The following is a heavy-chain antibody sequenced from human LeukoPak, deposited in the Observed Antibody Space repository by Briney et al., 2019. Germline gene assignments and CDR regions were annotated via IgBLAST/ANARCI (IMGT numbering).Heavy chain of an antibody. CDR3: ARDRYGDGFAFFDY. V-gene: IGHV1-2*02. Sequence: GASVKVSCKASGGTFSSYAISWVRQAPGQGLEWVGWINPKSGGANSAQKFQGRVTMNRDTSISTGYMELSSLRSDDTAIYYCARDRYGDGFAFFDYWGQGTLVTVSS. CDR1: GGTFSSYA. CDR2: INPKSGGA. J-gene: IGHJ4*02. D-gene: IGHD5-24*01.